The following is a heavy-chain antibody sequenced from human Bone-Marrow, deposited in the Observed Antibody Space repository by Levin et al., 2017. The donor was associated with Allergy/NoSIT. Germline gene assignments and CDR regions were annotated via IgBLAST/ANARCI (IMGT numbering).Heavy chain of an antibody. CDR3: ARAGDWESSVWYGTKDYAMEF. CDR1: CVSIHNYF. J-gene: IGHJ6*02. V-gene: IGHV4-59*01. Sequence: SQTLSLTCHVSCVSIHNYFWSWIRQPPGKGLEWIGYIYSTASSSYNPSLKNRVTMSLETSKNQVSLKLRSVTAADTAVYYCARAGDWESSVWYGTKDYAMEFWGQGTTVTVSS. CDR2: IYSTASS. D-gene: IGHD6-19*01.